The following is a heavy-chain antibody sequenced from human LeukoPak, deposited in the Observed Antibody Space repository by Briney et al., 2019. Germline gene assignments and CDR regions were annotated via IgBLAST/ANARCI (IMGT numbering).Heavy chain of an antibody. V-gene: IGHV4-59*01. Sequence: LETLSLTCTVSGGSISSYYWSWIRQPPGKGLEWIGYIYYSGSTNYNPSLKSRVTISVDTSKNQFSLKLSSVTAADTAVYYCARAQDGYNPFDYWGQGTLVTVSS. J-gene: IGHJ4*02. CDR2: IYYSGST. CDR3: ARAQDGYNPFDY. CDR1: GGSISSYY. D-gene: IGHD5-24*01.